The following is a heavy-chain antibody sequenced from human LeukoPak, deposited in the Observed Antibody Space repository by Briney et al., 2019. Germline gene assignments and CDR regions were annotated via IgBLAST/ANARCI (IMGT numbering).Heavy chain of an antibody. CDR1: GFTFSSYS. V-gene: IGHV3-30*03. D-gene: IGHD2/OR15-2a*01. CDR3: AREGPRGNSQFDY. J-gene: IGHJ4*02. Sequence: GGSLRLSCAATGFTFSSYSMHWVRQAPGKGLEWVAVISYDGSNKYYTDSVKGRLTISRDNSKNTLYLQMNSLRAEDTAVYYCAREGPRGNSQFDYWGQGTLVTVSS. CDR2: ISYDGSNK.